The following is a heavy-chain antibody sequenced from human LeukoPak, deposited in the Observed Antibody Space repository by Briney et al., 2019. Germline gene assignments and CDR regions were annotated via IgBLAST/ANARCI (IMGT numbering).Heavy chain of an antibody. CDR2: ISYDGSNK. D-gene: IGHD6-13*01. CDR1: GFTFSSYG. V-gene: IGHV3-30*18. J-gene: IGHJ4*02. CDR3: AKVPAGIAAAEDY. Sequence: PGGSLRLSCAASGFTFSSYGMHWVRQAPGKGLEWVAVISYDGSNKYYADSVKGRFTISRDNSKNTLYLQMNSLRAEDTAVYYCAKVPAGIAAAEDYWGQGTLVTVSS.